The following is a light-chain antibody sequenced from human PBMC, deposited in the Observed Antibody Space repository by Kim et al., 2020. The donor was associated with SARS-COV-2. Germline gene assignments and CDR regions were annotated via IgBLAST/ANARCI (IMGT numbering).Light chain of an antibody. CDR3: QSYDSSNHVV. CDR2: EDN. J-gene: IGLJ2*01. V-gene: IGLV6-57*01. CDR1: SGSIASSY. Sequence: TVTISCTRSSGSIASSYVQWYQQRPCSSPTTVIYEDNQRPSGVPDRFSGSIDSSSNSASLTISGLKTEDEADYYCQSYDSSNHVVFGGGTQLTVL.